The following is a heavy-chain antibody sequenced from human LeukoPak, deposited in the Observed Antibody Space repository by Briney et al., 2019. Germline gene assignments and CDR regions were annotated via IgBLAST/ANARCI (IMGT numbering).Heavy chain of an antibody. D-gene: IGHD3-10*01. CDR2: ISSSSTYI. CDR1: GFTFSSYT. Sequence: PGGSLRLSCAASGFTFSSYTMNWVRPAPGKGLEWVSSISSSSTYINYADSVKGRFTISRDNAKNSLYLQMNSLRAEDTAVYYCARDRSPGNFDYWGQGTLVTVSS. CDR3: ARDRSPGNFDY. V-gene: IGHV3-21*01. J-gene: IGHJ4*02.